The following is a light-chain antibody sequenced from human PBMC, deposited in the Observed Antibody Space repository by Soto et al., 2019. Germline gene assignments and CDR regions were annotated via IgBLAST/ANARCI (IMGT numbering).Light chain of an antibody. V-gene: IGKV1-39*01. J-gene: IGKJ2*01. Sequence: DIQITQSPSSLSAAVGDSVTITCRASQDINKYLNWYHQTPGKAPKLLVFATSTLHNGVPSRFSGSRSGTDFSLTITSLQPEDFATYYCQQSYSSPYTFGQGNKLEIK. CDR3: QQSYSSPYT. CDR1: QDINKY. CDR2: ATS.